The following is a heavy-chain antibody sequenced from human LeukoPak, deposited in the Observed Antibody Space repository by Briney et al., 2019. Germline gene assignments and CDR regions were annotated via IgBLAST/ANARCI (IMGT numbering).Heavy chain of an antibody. CDR1: GFTFSGYG. J-gene: IGHJ4*02. CDR3: AKQEIGTTWSVGY. D-gene: IGHD1-7*01. CDR2: ISFDASLE. Sequence: PGRSLSLSCAASGFTFSGYGMHWVRQAPGKGLEWVAVISFDASLEYYADSVKGRFTISRDNSKNTLYLQMNSLKPEDTAVYYCAKQEIGTTWSVGYGGQGPLVTVSS. V-gene: IGHV3-30*18.